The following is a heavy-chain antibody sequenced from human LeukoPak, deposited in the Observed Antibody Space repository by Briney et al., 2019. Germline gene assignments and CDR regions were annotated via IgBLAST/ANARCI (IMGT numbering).Heavy chain of an antibody. CDR3: TTYGSGRNLPYY. D-gene: IGHD3-10*01. CDR2: IKAKTDGGTT. CDR1: GFTFSNAW. J-gene: IGHJ4*02. Sequence: GRSLRLSCAASGFTFSNAWMSWVRQAPGKGLEWVGRIKAKTDGGTTDYAAPVKGRFTISRDDSENTLYLQMNSLKTEDTAVYYCTTYGSGRNLPYYWGQGTLVTVSS. V-gene: IGHV3-15*01.